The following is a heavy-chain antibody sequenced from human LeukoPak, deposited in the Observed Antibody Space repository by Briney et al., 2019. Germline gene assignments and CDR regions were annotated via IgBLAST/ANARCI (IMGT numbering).Heavy chain of an antibody. D-gene: IGHD3-22*01. CDR3: AKGRPSKITMIVVVITTFDY. Sequence: PGGSLRLSCAASGFTFSSYEMNRVRQAPGKGLEWVSYISSSGSTIYYADSVKGRFTISRDNAKNSLYLQMNSLRAEDTAVYYCAKGRPSKITMIVVVITTFDYWGQGTLVTVSS. CDR2: ISSSGSTI. J-gene: IGHJ4*02. CDR1: GFTFSSYE. V-gene: IGHV3-48*03.